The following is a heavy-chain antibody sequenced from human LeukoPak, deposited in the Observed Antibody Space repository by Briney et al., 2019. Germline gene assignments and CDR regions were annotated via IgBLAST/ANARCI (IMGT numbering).Heavy chain of an antibody. CDR2: IIPIYSTA. D-gene: IGHD3-3*01. Sequence: SVKVSCKASGGTFSSYAISWVRQAPGQGLEWMGGIIPIYSTANYAQKFQGRVTITADESTSTAYMELSSLRSEDTAVYYCARAVGVEKSTGYYYYGMDVWGQGTTVTVSS. CDR3: ARAVGVEKSTGYYYYGMDV. V-gene: IGHV1-69*13. CDR1: GGTFSSYA. J-gene: IGHJ6*02.